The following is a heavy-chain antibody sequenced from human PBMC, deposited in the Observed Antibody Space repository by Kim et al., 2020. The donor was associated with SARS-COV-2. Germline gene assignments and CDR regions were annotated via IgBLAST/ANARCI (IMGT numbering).Heavy chain of an antibody. CDR3: ARQGYGSSSWSYWYFDL. Sequence: LKSRVTIPVDTSKTQFSLKLSSVTAADTAVYYCARQGYGSSSWSYWYFDLWGRGTLVTVSS. V-gene: IGHV4-59*08. D-gene: IGHD6-13*01. J-gene: IGHJ2*01.